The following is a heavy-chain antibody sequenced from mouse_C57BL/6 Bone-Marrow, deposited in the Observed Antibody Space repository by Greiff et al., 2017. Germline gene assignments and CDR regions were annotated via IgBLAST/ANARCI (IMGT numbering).Heavy chain of an antibody. CDR1: GYTFTSYW. V-gene: IGHV1-64*01. CDR3: ARDYYEYDRAD. J-gene: IGHJ3*01. Sequence: QVQLQQPGAELVKPGASVKLSCKASGYTFTSYWMHWVKQRPGQGLEWIGMIHPNSGSTNYNEKFKSKATLTVDKSSSTAYMQLSSLTSEDSAVYYCARDYYEYDRADWGQGTLVTVSA. D-gene: IGHD2-4*01. CDR2: IHPNSGST.